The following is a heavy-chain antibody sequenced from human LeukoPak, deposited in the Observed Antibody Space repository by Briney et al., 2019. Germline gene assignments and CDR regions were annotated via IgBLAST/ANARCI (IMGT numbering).Heavy chain of an antibody. V-gene: IGHV1-8*01. CDR1: VYTFTNYQ. D-gene: IGHD2-2*01. J-gene: IGHJ6*02. CDR2: MNPNSGYT. CDR3: ARGAVIPATMGYYGMDV. Sequence: GASVKVSCQASVYTFTNYQINWVRQATGQEVEWMGWMNPNSGYTGYAQKFQGRFTRTRNTSISTAYMELSSLRSEDTAVYYCARGAVIPATMGYYGMDVGGQGTTVSLS.